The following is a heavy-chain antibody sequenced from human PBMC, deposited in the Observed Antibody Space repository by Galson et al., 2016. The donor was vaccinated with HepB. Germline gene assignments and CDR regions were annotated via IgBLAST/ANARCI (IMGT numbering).Heavy chain of an antibody. CDR3: ATFIEEHSSFES. V-gene: IGHV3-7*01. CDR2: IKQDESEK. D-gene: IGHD4-11*01. Sequence: SLRLSCAASGFTSTTYWMSWVRQAPGKGLEWVANIKQDESEKFYVDSVKGRFTVSRDNAKNSLFLQMRSLRAEDTAVYFCATFIEEHSSFESWGQGTLVSVTS. CDR1: GFTSTTYW. J-gene: IGHJ4*02.